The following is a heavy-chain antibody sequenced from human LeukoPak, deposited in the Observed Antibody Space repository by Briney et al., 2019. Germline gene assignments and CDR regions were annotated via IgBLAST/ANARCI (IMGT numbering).Heavy chain of an antibody. Sequence: PSETLSLTCTVSGGSISSSSYFWGWIRQPPGKGLEWIGNIYFSGRTYYNPSLKSRITISLDTSKNQFSLKLSSVTAADTAVYYCASELRFLEWLGIDYWGQGTLVTVSS. CDR1: GGSISSSSYF. V-gene: IGHV4-39*07. D-gene: IGHD3-3*01. CDR3: ASELRFLEWLGIDY. CDR2: IYFSGRT. J-gene: IGHJ4*02.